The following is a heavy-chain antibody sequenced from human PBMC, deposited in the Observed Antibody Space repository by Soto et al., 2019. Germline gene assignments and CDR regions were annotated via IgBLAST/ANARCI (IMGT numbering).Heavy chain of an antibody. Sequence: QVQLVQSGAEVKKPGASVKVSCKASGYTFTSYAMHWVRQAPGQRLEWMGWINAGNGNTKYSQKFQGRVTITRDTSASTAYMEVNSLRSENTAVYYCARDGGYSSSWGFDFWGQGTLVTDSS. CDR1: GYTFTSYA. D-gene: IGHD6-13*01. CDR3: ARDGGYSSSWGFDF. CDR2: INAGNGNT. V-gene: IGHV1-3*01. J-gene: IGHJ4*02.